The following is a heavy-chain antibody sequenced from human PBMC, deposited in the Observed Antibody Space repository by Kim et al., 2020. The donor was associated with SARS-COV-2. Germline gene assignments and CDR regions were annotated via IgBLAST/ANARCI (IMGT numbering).Heavy chain of an antibody. CDR2: GNT. V-gene: IGHV1-18*01. J-gene: IGHJ4*02. CDR3: ARGNILGH. D-gene: IGHD3-3*01. Sequence: GNTNYAQKLQGRVTMTTDTSTSTAYMELRSLRSDDTAVYYCARGNILGHWGQGTLVTVSS.